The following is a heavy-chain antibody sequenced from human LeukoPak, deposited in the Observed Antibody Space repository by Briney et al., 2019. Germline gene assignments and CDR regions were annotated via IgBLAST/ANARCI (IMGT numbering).Heavy chain of an antibody. D-gene: IGHD6-13*01. CDR3: ARGAAGTYYYYYMDV. CDR1: GHTFTGYY. CDR2: INPNSGGT. V-gene: IGHV1-2*03. Sequence: LGASVKVSCKASGHTFTGYYMHWVRQAPGQGLEWMGWINPNSGGTNYAQKFQGRVTMTRDTSISTAYMELSRLRSDDTAVYYCARGAAGTYYYYYMDVWGKGTTVTVSS. J-gene: IGHJ6*03.